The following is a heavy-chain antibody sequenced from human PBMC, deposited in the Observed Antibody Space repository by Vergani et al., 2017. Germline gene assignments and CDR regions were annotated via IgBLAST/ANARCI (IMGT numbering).Heavy chain of an antibody. Sequence: QVQLVQSGAEVKKPGASVKVSCKASGYTFTSYYMHWVRQAPGQGLEWMGIINPSGGSTSYAQKFQGRVTMTRDTSTSTVYMELSSLRSEDTAVYYCASPTPFARPSSSPGAAPFGMDVWGQGTTVTVSS. D-gene: IGHD6-6*01. J-gene: IGHJ6*02. CDR2: INPSGGST. CDR1: GYTFTSYY. CDR3: ASPTPFARPSSSPGAAPFGMDV. V-gene: IGHV1-46*01.